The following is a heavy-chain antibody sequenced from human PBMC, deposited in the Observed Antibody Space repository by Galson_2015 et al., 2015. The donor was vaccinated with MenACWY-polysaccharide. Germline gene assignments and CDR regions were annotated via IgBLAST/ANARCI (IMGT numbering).Heavy chain of an antibody. CDR2: INPDGSDK. J-gene: IGHJ4*02. Sequence: SLRLSCAASGFSFSGHWMTWVRQAPGKGLEWVANINPDGSDKYYVDSVKGRFIISRDNAKNSVYLQMNGLRVEDTAMYYCGRPFDWAFDYRGPGALVTVSS. CDR3: GRPFDWAFDY. CDR1: GFSFSGHW. V-gene: IGHV3-7*01. D-gene: IGHD2-21*01.